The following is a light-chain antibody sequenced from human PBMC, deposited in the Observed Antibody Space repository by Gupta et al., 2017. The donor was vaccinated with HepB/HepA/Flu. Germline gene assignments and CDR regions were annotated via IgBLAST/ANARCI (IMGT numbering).Light chain of an antibody. V-gene: IGKV3-20*01. CDR2: GAS. Sequence: EIVLTQSPGTLSLSPGERATLSCRASQSVSSSYLAGYQQKPGQAPRLVIYGASSRATGIPDRCSGSGSGTDFSLTISRLEPEDFAVYYCQQYGSSPLFIFGPGTKVDIK. CDR3: QQYGSSPLFI. J-gene: IGKJ3*01. CDR1: QSVSSSY.